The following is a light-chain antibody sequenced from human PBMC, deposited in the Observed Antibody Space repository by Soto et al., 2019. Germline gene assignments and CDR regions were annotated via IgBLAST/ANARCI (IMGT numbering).Light chain of an antibody. Sequence: QAVLTQPASVSGSPGQSVTISCSGSSSDVGAYNYVSWYQRHPGKAPKLMIYDVTNRPSGVSNRFSGSKSGNTASLTISGLQAEDEADYFCSSYTSSSTVVFGAGTQLTVL. CDR1: SSDVGAYNY. J-gene: IGLJ3*02. V-gene: IGLV2-14*01. CDR3: SSYTSSSTVV. CDR2: DVT.